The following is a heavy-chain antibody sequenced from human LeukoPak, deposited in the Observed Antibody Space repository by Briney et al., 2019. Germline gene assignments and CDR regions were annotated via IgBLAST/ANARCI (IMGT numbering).Heavy chain of an antibody. J-gene: IGHJ6*03. D-gene: IGHD6-6*01. CDR3: AKDSLSIAARPPAGYYYMDV. CDR2: ISWDGGST. V-gene: IGHV3-43D*03. CDR1: GFTLDDYA. Sequence: PGGSLRLSCAASGFTLDDYAMHWVRQAPGKGLEWVSLISWDGGSTYYADSVKGRFTISRDNSKNSLYLQMNSLRAEDTALYYCAKDSLSIAARPPAGYYYMDVWGKGTTVTVSS.